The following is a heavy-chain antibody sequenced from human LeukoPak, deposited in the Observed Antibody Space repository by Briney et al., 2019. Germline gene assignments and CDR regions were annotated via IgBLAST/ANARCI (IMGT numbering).Heavy chain of an antibody. J-gene: IGHJ4*02. Sequence: GRSLRLSCAVSGITFSSFTMHWVRQAPGKGLEWVAVISSDGFRGYYADSVKGRFTISRDNSKNTLYLQMNSLRAEDTAVYYCAKDLTLAGTLFDYWGQGTLVTVSS. CDR3: AKDLTLAGTLFDY. CDR1: GITFSSFT. D-gene: IGHD6-13*01. CDR2: ISSDGFRG. V-gene: IGHV3-30-3*01.